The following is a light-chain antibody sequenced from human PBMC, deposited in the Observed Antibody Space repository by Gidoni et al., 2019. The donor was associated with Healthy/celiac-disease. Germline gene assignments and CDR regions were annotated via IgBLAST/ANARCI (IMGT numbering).Light chain of an antibody. V-gene: IGLV1-40*01. CDR1: SSNIGAGYD. CDR2: GNS. Sequence: QSVLTQPPSVSGAPGQRVTISCTGSSSNIGAGYDLHWYQQLPGTAPKLLIYGNSKRPSGVTDRFSGSKSGTSASLAITGLQAEDEADYYCQSYDSSLSGFYVFGTGTKVTVL. CDR3: QSYDSSLSGFYV. J-gene: IGLJ1*01.